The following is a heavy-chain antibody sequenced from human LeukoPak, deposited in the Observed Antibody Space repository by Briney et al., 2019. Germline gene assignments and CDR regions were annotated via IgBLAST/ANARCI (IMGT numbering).Heavy chain of an antibody. Sequence: GESLKISCKGSGYSFTSYWIGWVRQMPGKGLEWMGIIYPGDSDTRYSPSFQGQVTISADKSISTAYLQWSSLKASDTAMYYCARRSYDILTGSYFDYWGQGTLVTVSS. CDR3: ARRSYDILTGSYFDY. J-gene: IGHJ4*02. V-gene: IGHV5-51*01. D-gene: IGHD3-9*01. CDR1: GYSFTSYW. CDR2: IYPGDSDT.